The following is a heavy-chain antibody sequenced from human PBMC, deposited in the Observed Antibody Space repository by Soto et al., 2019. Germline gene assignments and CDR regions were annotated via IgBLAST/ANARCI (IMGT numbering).Heavy chain of an antibody. D-gene: IGHD5-18*01. CDR3: AGSPIQTHLALDY. CDR1: GRSISSSSYY. V-gene: IGHV4-39*01. J-gene: IGHJ4*02. Sequence: ASXTLSLPCTVSGRSISSSSYYCGWHRQPQGMGLEWMGSIYYSGSTYYNPSLKSRVTISVDTSKNQFSLKLSSVTAADTAVYYCAGSPIQTHLALDYWGQGTLGTVSS. CDR2: IYYSGST.